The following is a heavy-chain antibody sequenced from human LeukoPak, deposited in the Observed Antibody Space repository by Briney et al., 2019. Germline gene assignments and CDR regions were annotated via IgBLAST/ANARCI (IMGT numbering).Heavy chain of an antibody. CDR3: ARGRVTMVRGAPPPGYYYYGMDV. D-gene: IGHD3-10*01. Sequence: SETLSLTCAVYGGSFSGYYWSWIRQPPGKGLEWMGEIYHSGSTNYNPSLKSRVTISVDTSKNQFSLKLSSVTAADTAVYYCARGRVTMVRGAPPPGYYYYGMDVWGQGTTVTVSS. V-gene: IGHV4-34*01. CDR2: IYHSGST. J-gene: IGHJ6*02. CDR1: GGSFSGYY.